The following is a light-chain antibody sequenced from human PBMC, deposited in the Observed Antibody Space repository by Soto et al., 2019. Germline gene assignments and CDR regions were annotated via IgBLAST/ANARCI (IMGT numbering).Light chain of an antibody. J-gene: IGKJ1*01. Sequence: DIQMTQSPSTLSASIGDTVTITCRTSQSVDTWLAGYQHKAGKAPKLLIYRASSLATGVPSRFSGSGSGTAFTLTITSLQPDDFATYYCKHDNDYSRVFGQGTQVEIK. CDR3: KHDNDYSRV. V-gene: IGKV1-5*03. CDR1: QSVDTW. CDR2: RAS.